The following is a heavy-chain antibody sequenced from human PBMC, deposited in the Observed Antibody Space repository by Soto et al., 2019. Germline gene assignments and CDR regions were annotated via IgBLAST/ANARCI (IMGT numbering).Heavy chain of an antibody. J-gene: IGHJ4*02. CDR2: IYYSGST. V-gene: IGHV4-31*03. D-gene: IGHD3-10*01. CDR3: ARVYPHYYGSGSYYKGDY. Sequence: SETLSLTCTVSGGSISSGGYYWSWIRQHPGKGLEWIGYIYYSGSTYYNPSLKSRVTISVDTSKNQFSLKLSSVTAADTAVYYCARVYPHYYGSGSYYKGDYWGQGTLVTVSS. CDR1: GGSISSGGYY.